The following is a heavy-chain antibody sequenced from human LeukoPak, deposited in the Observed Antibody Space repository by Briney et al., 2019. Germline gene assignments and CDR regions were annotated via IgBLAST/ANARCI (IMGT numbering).Heavy chain of an antibody. D-gene: IGHD6-13*01. Sequence: GASVKVSCEASGYTFTSYGINWVRQATGQGLEWMGWMNPNSGNTGYAQKFQGRVTMTRNTSISTAYMELSSLRSEDTAVYYCARALAAAGRSFDYWGQGTLVTVSS. J-gene: IGHJ4*02. CDR2: MNPNSGNT. V-gene: IGHV1-8*01. CDR3: ARALAAAGRSFDY. CDR1: GYTFTSYG.